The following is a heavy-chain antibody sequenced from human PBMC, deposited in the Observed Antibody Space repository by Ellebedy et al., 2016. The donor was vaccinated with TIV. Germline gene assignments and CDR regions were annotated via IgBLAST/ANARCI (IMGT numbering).Heavy chain of an antibody. J-gene: IGHJ4*02. D-gene: IGHD3-16*02. V-gene: IGHV3-30*03. CDR1: GFTFDSYG. CDR3: AREYRGRQFDS. CDR2: ISNDGSKK. Sequence: GESLKISXAASGFTFDSYGFNWVRQAPGKGLEWVAVISNDGSKKFYADSVKGRFTVSRDNSNNMLYLELNTLRVEDTAVYYCAREYRGRQFDSWGQGTLVTVSS.